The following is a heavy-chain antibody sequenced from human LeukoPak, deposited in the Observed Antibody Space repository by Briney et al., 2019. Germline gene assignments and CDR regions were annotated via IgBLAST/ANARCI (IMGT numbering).Heavy chain of an antibody. CDR2: ISAYNGNT. D-gene: IGHD1-26*01. Sequence: ASVKVSCKASGYSFTNFGVTWVRQAPGQGLEWMGWISAYNGNTNYAQKLQGRVTMTTDTSTSTAYMELRSLRSDDTAVYYCARARKNSGSYYGYYFDYWGQGTLVTVSS. J-gene: IGHJ4*02. V-gene: IGHV1-18*01. CDR3: ARARKNSGSYYGYYFDY. CDR1: GYSFTNFG.